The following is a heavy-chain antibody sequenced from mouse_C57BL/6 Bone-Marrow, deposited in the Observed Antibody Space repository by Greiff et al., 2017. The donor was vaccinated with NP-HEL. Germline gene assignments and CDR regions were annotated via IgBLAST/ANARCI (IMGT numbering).Heavy chain of an antibody. J-gene: IGHJ4*01. CDR1: GFTFTDYY. CDR3: ARYMTTGAMDY. CDR2: IRNKANGYTT. V-gene: IGHV7-3*01. Sequence: EVKLMESGGGLVQPGGSLSLSCAASGFTFTDYYMSWVRQPPGKALEWLGFIRNKANGYTTEYSASVKGRFTISRDNSQSILYLQMNALRAEDSATYYCARYMTTGAMDYWGQGTSVTVSS.